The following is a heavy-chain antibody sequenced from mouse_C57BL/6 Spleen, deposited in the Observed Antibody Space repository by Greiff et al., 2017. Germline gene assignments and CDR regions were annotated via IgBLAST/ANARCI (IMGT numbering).Heavy chain of an antibody. CDR1: GFNIKDDY. D-gene: IGHD1-1*01. J-gene: IGHJ3*01. V-gene: IGHV14-4*01. CDR3: TTSPSYGSSGAY. Sequence: EVQLQQSGAELVRPGASVKLSCTASGFNIKDDYMHWVKQRPEQGLEWIGWIDPENGDTEYASKFQGKATITADTSSNTAYLQLSSLTSDDTAVYYCTTSPSYGSSGAYWGQGTLVTVSA. CDR2: IDPENGDT.